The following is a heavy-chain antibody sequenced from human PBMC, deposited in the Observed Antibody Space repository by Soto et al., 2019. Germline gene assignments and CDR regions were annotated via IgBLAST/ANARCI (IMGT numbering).Heavy chain of an antibody. CDR1: GFTSSNAW. CDR3: AKDPRSVVERSVYGMDV. D-gene: IGHD2-21*01. Sequence: GGSLRLSCAASGFTSSNAWMNLVRQAPGKGLEWVSVISGGGGNTYYADSVKGRFTISRDNSKNTLYLQMNSLRAEDTAVYYCAKDPRSVVERSVYGMDVWGQGTTVTVSS. V-gene: IGHV3-23*01. J-gene: IGHJ6*02. CDR2: ISGGGGNT.